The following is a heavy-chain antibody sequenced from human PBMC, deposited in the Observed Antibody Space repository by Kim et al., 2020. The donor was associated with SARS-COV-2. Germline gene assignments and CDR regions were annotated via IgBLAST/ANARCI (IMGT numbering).Heavy chain of an antibody. CDR2: ISSSGSTI. V-gene: IGHV3-11*04. D-gene: IGHD5-12*01. CDR3: ATDIVATISPLRAPSTATDY. Sequence: GGSLRLSCAASGFTFSDYYMSWIRQAPGKGLEWVSYISSSGSTIYYADSVKGRFTISRDNAKNSLYLQMNSLRAEDTAVYYCATDIVATISPLRAPSTATDYWGQGTLVTVSS. CDR1: GFTFSDYY. J-gene: IGHJ4*02.